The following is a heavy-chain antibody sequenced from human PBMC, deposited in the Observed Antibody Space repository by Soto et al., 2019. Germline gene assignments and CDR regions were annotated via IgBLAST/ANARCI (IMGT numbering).Heavy chain of an antibody. D-gene: IGHD2-15*01. CDR1: GGSFSGYY. CDR2: INHSGST. CDR3: ARGGYEGYCSGGSCYPSGY. J-gene: IGHJ4*02. Sequence: SETLSLTCAVYGGSFSGYYWSWIRQPPGKGLEWIGEINHSGSTNYNPSLKSRVTISVDTSKNQFSLKLSSVTAADTAVYYCARGGYEGYCSGGSCYPSGYWGQGTLVTVSS. V-gene: IGHV4-34*01.